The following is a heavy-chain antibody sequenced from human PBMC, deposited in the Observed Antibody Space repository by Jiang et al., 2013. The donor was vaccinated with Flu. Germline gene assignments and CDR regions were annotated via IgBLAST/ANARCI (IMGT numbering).Heavy chain of an antibody. V-gene: IGHV3-21*01. CDR2: ISSRSSYI. D-gene: IGHD2/OR15-2a*01. J-gene: IGHJ4*02. CDR1: GFTFSSYR. Sequence: RISCAASGFTFSSYRMNWVRQVPGKGLEWVSSISSRSSYIYYADSVKGRFTISRDNAKNSLYLQMNSLRAEDTAVYSCARESSTDYFLDFWGQGTLVTVSS. CDR3: ARESSTDYFLDF.